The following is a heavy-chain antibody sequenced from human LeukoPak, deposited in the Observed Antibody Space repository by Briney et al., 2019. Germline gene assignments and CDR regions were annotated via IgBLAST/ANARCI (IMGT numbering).Heavy chain of an antibody. J-gene: IGHJ4*02. D-gene: IGHD1-26*01. V-gene: IGHV3-23*01. CDR1: GFTFSSIA. CDR3: AKDLGRYRNNFFDY. CDR2: ISGSGGGT. Sequence: GGSLRLSCAASGFTFSSIAMSWVRQAPDKGLEWVSAISGSGGGTYYADSVKGRFTISRDDSKNTLYLQMNSLRADDTAVYYCAKDLGRYRNNFFDYWGQGSLVTVSS.